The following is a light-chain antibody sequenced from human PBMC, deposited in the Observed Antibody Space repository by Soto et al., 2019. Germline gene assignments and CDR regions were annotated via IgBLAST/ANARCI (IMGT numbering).Light chain of an antibody. CDR3: MQPLQSWT. Sequence: DIVMTQSPLSLPVTAGEPASISCRSSQSLLHSNGYNYLDWYLQKPGQSPQLLIYLGSNRASGVPDRFSGSGSGTDFTLKISRVEAEDVGVYYCMQPLQSWTFXQGTKVDIK. J-gene: IGKJ1*01. CDR1: QSLLHSNGYNY. CDR2: LGS. V-gene: IGKV2-28*01.